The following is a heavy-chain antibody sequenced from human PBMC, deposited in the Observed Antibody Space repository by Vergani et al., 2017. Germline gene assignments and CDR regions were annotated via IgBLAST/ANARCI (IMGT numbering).Heavy chain of an antibody. J-gene: IGHJ3*02. CDR1: GGTFSSYA. D-gene: IGHD3-9*01. CDR3: ARAXARYDILTGYYWVDAFDI. CDR2: SIPIFGTA. V-gene: IGHV1-69*01. Sequence: QVQLVQSGAEVKKPGSSVKVSCKASGGTFSSYAISWVRQAPGQGLEWMGGSIPIFGTANYAQKFQGRVTITADASTMPAYMELSSLRSEDTAVYYCARAXARYDILTGYYWVDAFDIWGQGRMVTVSS.